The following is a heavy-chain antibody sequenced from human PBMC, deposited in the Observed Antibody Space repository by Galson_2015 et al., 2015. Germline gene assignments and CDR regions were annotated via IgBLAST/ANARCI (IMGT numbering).Heavy chain of an antibody. V-gene: IGHV1-69*13. CDR3: ARALTREGYDQGPFDY. CDR1: GGTFSSYA. J-gene: IGHJ4*02. CDR2: IIPIFGTA. Sequence: SVKVSCKASGGTFSSYAISWVRQAPGQGLEWMGGIIPIFGTANYAQKFQGRVTITADESTSTAYMELSSLRSEDTAVYYCARALTREGYDQGPFDYWGQGTLVTVSS. D-gene: IGHD5-12*01.